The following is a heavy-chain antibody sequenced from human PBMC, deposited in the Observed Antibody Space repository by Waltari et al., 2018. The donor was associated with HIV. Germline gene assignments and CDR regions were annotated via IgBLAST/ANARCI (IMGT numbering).Heavy chain of an antibody. Sequence: EVDLVESGGGLVKPGGSLRLSCAGAGFSVGGYSLIWVGRAPGKGLEWVSVISSGSTYAYYRDSVKGRFTVSRDNAEKTLYLQMNSLRVEDTAVYYCARAPPHTGQGYGLDVWGQGTTVTVS. J-gene: IGHJ6*02. CDR3: ARAPPHTGQGYGLDV. V-gene: IGHV3-21*01. D-gene: IGHD4-17*01. CDR1: GFSVGGYS. CDR2: ISSGSTYA.